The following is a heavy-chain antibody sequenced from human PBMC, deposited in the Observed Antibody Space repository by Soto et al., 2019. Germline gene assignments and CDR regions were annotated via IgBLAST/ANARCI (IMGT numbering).Heavy chain of an antibody. CDR3: ARVVVVVGATDAFDI. CDR2: IYSGGST. CDR1: GFTGSSNY. Sequence: GGSLRLSCAAAGFTGSSNYMSWVRQAPGKGLEWVSIIYSGGSTYYADSMKGRFTIPRDTSKNTLYLQMNSMRAEDTAMYYCARVVVVVGATDAFDIWGLGTMVTVSS. J-gene: IGHJ3*02. V-gene: IGHV3-66*01. D-gene: IGHD2-15*01.